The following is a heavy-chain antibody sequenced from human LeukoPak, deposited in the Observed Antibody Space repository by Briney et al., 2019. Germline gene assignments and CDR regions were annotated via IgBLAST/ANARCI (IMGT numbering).Heavy chain of an antibody. D-gene: IGHD3-10*01. CDR3: ARALDYYGSGSQLL. V-gene: IGHV3-11*01. CDR2: ISSSGTNI. Sequence: GGSLRLSCAASGFTFSDYYMSWIRQAPGKGLEWVSYISSSGTNIYYTDSVKGRFTISRDNAKNSLYLQMNSLRAEDTAVYYCARALDYYGSGSQLLWGQGTLVTVSS. J-gene: IGHJ4*02. CDR1: GFTFSDYY.